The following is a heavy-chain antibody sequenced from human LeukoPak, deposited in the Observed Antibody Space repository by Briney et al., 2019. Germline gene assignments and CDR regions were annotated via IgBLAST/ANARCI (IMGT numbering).Heavy chain of an antibody. CDR1: GGSISGYY. CDR2: ISFSGST. CDR3: ARYAGGPYYYMNV. J-gene: IGHJ6*03. Sequence: PSETLSLTCTVSGGSISGYYWSWIRQPPGKGLEWIGYISFSGSTNQNPSLKSRLTMSVDTSKNQFSLKLSSVIAADTAVYYCARYAGGPYYYMNVWGKGTTVTVSS. D-gene: IGHD3-16*01. V-gene: IGHV4-59*01.